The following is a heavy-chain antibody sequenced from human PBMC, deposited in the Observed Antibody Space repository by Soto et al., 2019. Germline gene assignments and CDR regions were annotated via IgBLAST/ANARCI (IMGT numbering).Heavy chain of an antibody. CDR2: IGFDGTNI. Sequence: QGHLVESGGGVVQPGRSLRLSCVASGFDFKTYGLHWVRQAPGKGLEWVAVIGFDGTNIHYSDSVRGRFSISRDNSESTVSLQMNSLRVEDTALYYGVRTAFVINNCSDRGVRWGQGTLFTV. J-gene: IGHJ4*02. V-gene: IGHV3-33*01. CDR3: VRTAFVINNCSDRGVR. CDR1: GFDFKTYG. D-gene: IGHD3-22*01.